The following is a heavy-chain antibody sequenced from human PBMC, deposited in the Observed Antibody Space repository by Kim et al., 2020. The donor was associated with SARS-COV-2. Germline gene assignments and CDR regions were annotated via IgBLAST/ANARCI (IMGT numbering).Heavy chain of an antibody. CDR3: ARGYCSSTSCYTETNYGMDV. CDR2: INWNGGST. J-gene: IGHJ6*02. Sequence: GGSLRLSCAASGFTFDDYGMSWVRQAPGKGLEWVSGINWNGGSTGYADSVKGRFTISRDNAKNSLYLQMNSLRAEDTALYHCARGYCSSTSCYTETNYGMDVWGQGTTVTVSS. D-gene: IGHD2-2*02. CDR1: GFTFDDYG. V-gene: IGHV3-20*01.